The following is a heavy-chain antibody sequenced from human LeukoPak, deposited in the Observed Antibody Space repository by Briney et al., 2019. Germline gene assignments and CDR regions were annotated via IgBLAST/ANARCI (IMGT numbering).Heavy chain of an antibody. CDR3: ARGGRTMVRGVITPLNNWFDP. Sequence: SETLSLTCAVYGGSFSGYYWSWIRQPPGKGLEWIGYIYHSGSTYYNPSLKSRVTITVDRSKNQFSLKLSSVTAADTAVYYCARGGRTMVRGVITPLNNWFDPWGQGTLVTVSS. CDR2: IYHSGST. D-gene: IGHD3-10*01. CDR1: GGSFSGYY. V-gene: IGHV4-34*01. J-gene: IGHJ5*02.